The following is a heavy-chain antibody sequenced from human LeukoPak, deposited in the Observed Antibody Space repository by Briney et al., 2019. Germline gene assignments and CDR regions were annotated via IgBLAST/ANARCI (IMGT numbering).Heavy chain of an antibody. D-gene: IGHD3-16*01. CDR1: GFTFSSYA. CDR2: IKHDGSEK. Sequence: GGSLRLSCEASGFTFSSYAMNWVHQAPGKGLEWVANIKHDGSEKYYADSVKGRFTISRDNAENSLFLQMNSLRAEDTAVYYCARDGGDSPLDLRYWGQGTLVTVSS. V-gene: IGHV3-7*04. CDR3: ARDGGDSPLDLRY. J-gene: IGHJ4*02.